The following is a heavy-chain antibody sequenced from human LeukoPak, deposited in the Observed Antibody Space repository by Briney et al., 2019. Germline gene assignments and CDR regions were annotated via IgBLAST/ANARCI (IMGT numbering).Heavy chain of an antibody. D-gene: IGHD6-19*01. Sequence: SETLSLTCTVSGYSLRSGYYWGWIRQPPGKGLEWIGSIYHSGSTYYNPSLKSRVTISVDTSKNQFSLKLSSVTAADTAVYYCARVSVAGTPDYWGQGTLVTVSS. V-gene: IGHV4-38-2*02. CDR3: ARVSVAGTPDY. CDR2: IYHSGST. CDR1: GYSLRSGYY. J-gene: IGHJ4*02.